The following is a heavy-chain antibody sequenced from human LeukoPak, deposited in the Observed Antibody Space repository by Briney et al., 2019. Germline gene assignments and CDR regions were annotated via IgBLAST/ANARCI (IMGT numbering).Heavy chain of an antibody. J-gene: IGHJ4*02. Sequence: GGTLRLSCAASGFTFSSYGMSWVRQAPGKGLEWVAFIRYDGSNKYYADSVKGRFTISRDNSKITLYLQMNSLRAEDTAFYFCAEDGIRDYGSGGFVFGYWGQGTLVTVSS. D-gene: IGHD3-10*01. CDR3: AEDGIRDYGSGGFVFGY. V-gene: IGHV3-30*02. CDR1: GFTFSSYG. CDR2: IRYDGSNK.